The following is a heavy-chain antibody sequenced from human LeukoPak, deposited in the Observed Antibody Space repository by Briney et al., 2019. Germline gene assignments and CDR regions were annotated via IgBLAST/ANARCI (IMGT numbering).Heavy chain of an antibody. Sequence: SVKVSCKASGGTFSSYTISWVRQAPGQGLEWMERIIPILGIANYAQKFQGRVTITADKSTSTAYMELSSLRSEDTAVYYCARTIAASTMGFDPWGQGTLVTVSS. J-gene: IGHJ5*02. CDR1: GGTFSSYT. V-gene: IGHV1-69*02. D-gene: IGHD6-6*01. CDR2: IIPILGIA. CDR3: ARTIAASTMGFDP.